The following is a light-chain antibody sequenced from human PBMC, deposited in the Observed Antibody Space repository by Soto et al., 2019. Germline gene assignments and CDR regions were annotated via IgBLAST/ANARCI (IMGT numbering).Light chain of an antibody. V-gene: IGKV3-20*01. J-gene: IGKJ5*01. CDR2: GAS. CDR3: QKYGDSSIT. Sequence: EIVLTQSPGTLSLSPGGRATLSCRASRGVGSNFLAWYQQKPGQAPRLLIYGASSRATGIPDRFSGSGSGTDFTLTISRLEPEDFAVYYCQKYGDSSITFGQGTRLEIK. CDR1: RGVGSNF.